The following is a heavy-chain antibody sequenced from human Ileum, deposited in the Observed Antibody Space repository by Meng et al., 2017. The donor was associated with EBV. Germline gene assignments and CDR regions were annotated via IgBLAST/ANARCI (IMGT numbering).Heavy chain of an antibody. J-gene: IGHJ4*02. Sequence: AQGLGEPAGTLSLTVAGTRGSSSSRNLWSWVRQPPVNGLAGIVEIYHNGCTNSNPYLKSRVTMSVDKSKNQVSLNLSSVTAADTSVYYCARVGQWLPIDYWGQGTLVTVFS. CDR2: IYHNGCT. V-gene: IGHV4-4*02. D-gene: IGHD6-19*01. CDR1: RGSSSSRNL. CDR3: ARVGQWLPIDY.